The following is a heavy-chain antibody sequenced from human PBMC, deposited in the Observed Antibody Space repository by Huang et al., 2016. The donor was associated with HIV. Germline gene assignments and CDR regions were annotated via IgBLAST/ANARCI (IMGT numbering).Heavy chain of an antibody. V-gene: IGHV3-7*01. D-gene: IGHD2-2*01. CDR3: ATNLQIVVVPPDMGYDAFDM. CDR1: GFNFKNYW. CDR2: IRGGGSEK. J-gene: IGHJ3*02. Sequence: DEHLVESGGGLVQPGGSVTITCEVSGFNFKNYWMNWVRQAQGKGREWVANIRGGGSEKNYGDSVKGRFTSFRDNAKNLLYLQMKSLRAEDTSVYYCATNLQIVVVPPDMGYDAFDMWGQGTMVTVSS.